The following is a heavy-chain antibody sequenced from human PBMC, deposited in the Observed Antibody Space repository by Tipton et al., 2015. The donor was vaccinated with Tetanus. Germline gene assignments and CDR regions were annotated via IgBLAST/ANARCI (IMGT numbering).Heavy chain of an antibody. CDR1: GFIFSSYG. CDR3: AREAGCSGGSCFSGDFDN. V-gene: IGHV3-33*01. Sequence: SLRLSCAASGFIFSSYGIHWVRQAPGRGLEWVAVSWYDGTDKYYADSVKGRFTISRENSKNTLYLQMNSLRAEDTAVYYCAREAGCSGGSCFSGDFDNWGQGTQVTVSS. J-gene: IGHJ4*02. CDR2: SWYDGTDK. D-gene: IGHD2-15*01.